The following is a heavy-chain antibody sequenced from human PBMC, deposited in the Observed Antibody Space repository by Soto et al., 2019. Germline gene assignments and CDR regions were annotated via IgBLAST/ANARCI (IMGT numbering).Heavy chain of an antibody. CDR3: ARVPMVGGVYLEY. D-gene: IGHD3-10*01. Sequence: ASGKVSCKASGNAFTSYAMHWVRQSPGQRLEWMGWINAGNRSTKYSQNFQGRVTITRDTSASTAYMEMSSLRSEDTAVYYCARVPMVGGVYLEYWGQGTLVTVSS. V-gene: IGHV1-3*01. CDR1: GNAFTSYA. CDR2: INAGNRST. J-gene: IGHJ4*02.